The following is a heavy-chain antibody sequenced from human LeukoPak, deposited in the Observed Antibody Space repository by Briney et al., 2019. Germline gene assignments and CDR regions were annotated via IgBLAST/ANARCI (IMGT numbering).Heavy chain of an antibody. CDR3: ARGAGWIQLWFSAFDI. Sequence: ASVKVSCKASGYTFTSYGITWVRQAPGQGLEWMGWISTYNGNSNYAQKLQGRVTMTTDTSTSTAYMELRSLRSDDTAVYYCARGAGWIQLWFSAFDIWGQGTMVTVSS. CDR1: GYTFTSYG. V-gene: IGHV1-18*01. J-gene: IGHJ3*02. D-gene: IGHD5-18*01. CDR2: ISTYNGNS.